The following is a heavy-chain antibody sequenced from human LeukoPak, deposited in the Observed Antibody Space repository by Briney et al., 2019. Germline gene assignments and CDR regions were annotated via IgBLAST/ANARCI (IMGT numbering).Heavy chain of an antibody. V-gene: IGHV4-39*02. CDR3: AREGDYRAYYGVDV. CDR2: IYYSGIA. Sequence: PSQTLSLTCTVSGVSVSSTIYYWGWVRQPPGKGLEWIGSIYYSGIAFYNPPLRSRVTLSVDTSKNQFSLKLSSVTAGDTAVYYCAREGDYRAYYGVDVWGQGTTVTVSS. D-gene: IGHD3-3*01. J-gene: IGHJ6*02. CDR1: GVSVSSTIYY.